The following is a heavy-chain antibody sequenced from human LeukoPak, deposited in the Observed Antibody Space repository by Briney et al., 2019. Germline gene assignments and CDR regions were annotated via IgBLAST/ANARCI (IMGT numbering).Heavy chain of an antibody. CDR1: GGSISGSSYF. CDR2: IYYSGST. J-gene: IGHJ4*02. V-gene: IGHV4-39*07. D-gene: IGHD1-26*01. Sequence: SETLSLTCTVSGGSISGSSYFWGWIRQPPGKGLEWIGSIYYSGSTNYNPSLKSRVTISVDTSKNQFSLKLSSVTAADTAVYYCARDRVGATDYWGQGTLVTVSS. CDR3: ARDRVGATDY.